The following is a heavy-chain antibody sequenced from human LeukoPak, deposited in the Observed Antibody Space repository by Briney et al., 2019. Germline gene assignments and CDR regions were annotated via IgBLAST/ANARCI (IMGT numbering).Heavy chain of an antibody. CDR2: TSSDGRTI. D-gene: IGHD3-10*01. Sequence: GGSLRLSCAASGFTFSSYWMSWVRQAPGKGLEWVAVTSSDGRTIYYADSVKGRFTISRDNSKNTVYLQMNSLRAEDTAIYYCAKQWELQPYFDLWGQGTLVTVSS. V-gene: IGHV3-30*18. J-gene: IGHJ4*02. CDR1: GFTFSSYW. CDR3: AKQWELQPYFDL.